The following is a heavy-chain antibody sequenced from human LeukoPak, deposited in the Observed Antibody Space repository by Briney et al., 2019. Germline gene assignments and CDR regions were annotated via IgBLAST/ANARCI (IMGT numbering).Heavy chain of an antibody. CDR3: ARVRYYYGSGSLDAFDI. CDR2: ISYDGTNQ. V-gene: IGHV3-30-3*01. J-gene: IGHJ3*02. Sequence: AGGSLRLSYAASKFTFNNFAMHWVRQTPGKGLEWVAVISYDGTNQYYADSVKGRFTVSRDNSKNTLYLQMNSLRVEDTAVYYCARVRYYYGSGSLDAFDIWGQGTMVTVSS. D-gene: IGHD3-10*01. CDR1: KFTFNNFA.